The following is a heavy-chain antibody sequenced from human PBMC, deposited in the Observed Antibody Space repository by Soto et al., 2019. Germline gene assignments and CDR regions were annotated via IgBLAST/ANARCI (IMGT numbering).Heavy chain of an antibody. CDR2: ISGSGGST. Sequence: EAQLSESGGDLVQSGGSLRLSCAASGFTFSIYGITWVRQAPGKGLEWVSAISGSGGSTYYADSVKGRFTISRDNSNNTLYLQTNSLRVEDTAVYYCAKRDQQCWGQGTLVTVSS. CDR3: AKRDQQC. J-gene: IGHJ4*02. CDR1: GFTFSIYG. V-gene: IGHV3-23*01. D-gene: IGHD6-19*01.